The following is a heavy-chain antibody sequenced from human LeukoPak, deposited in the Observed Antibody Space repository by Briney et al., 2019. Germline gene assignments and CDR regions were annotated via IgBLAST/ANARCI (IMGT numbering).Heavy chain of an antibody. CDR2: ISSSSSNI. V-gene: IGHV3-48*02. CDR3: AREAGAGNDY. D-gene: IGHD1-26*01. Sequence: GGSLRLPCAASGFTLRTYSMNWVRQAPGKGLEWVSYISSSSSNIYYADSVKGRFTVSRDNAKNSLYLQMNSLRDEDTAVYYCAREAGAGNDYWGQGTLVTVSS. CDR1: GFTLRTYS. J-gene: IGHJ4*02.